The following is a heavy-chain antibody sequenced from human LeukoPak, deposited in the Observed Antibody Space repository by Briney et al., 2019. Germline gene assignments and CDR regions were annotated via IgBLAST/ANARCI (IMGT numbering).Heavy chain of an antibody. CDR2: IYYSGTT. V-gene: IGHV4-39*01. D-gene: IGHD3-22*01. J-gene: IGHJ4*02. CDR1: GGSISSSSYY. Sequence: KTSETLSLTCTVSGGSISSSSYYWGWIRQPPGKGLEWIGSIYYSGTTYYNPSLKSLFTISVDTSKNQFSLKLSSVTAADTAVYYCARLQYYYDSRGYLSYYLDYWGQGTPVTLSS. CDR3: ARLQYYYDSRGYLSYYLDY.